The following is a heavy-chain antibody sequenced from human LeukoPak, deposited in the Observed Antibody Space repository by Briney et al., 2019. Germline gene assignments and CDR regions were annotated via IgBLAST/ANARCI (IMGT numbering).Heavy chain of an antibody. CDR3: ARGGGSSWYFY. V-gene: IGHV4-34*01. CDR1: GGSFSGYY. Sequence: SETLSLTCAVYGGSFSGYYWSWIRQPPGKGLEWIGEINHSGSTNYNPSLKSRVTISVDTSKNQFSLKLSSVTAADTAVYYCARGGGSSWYFYWGQGTLVTVSS. J-gene: IGHJ4*02. CDR2: INHSGST. D-gene: IGHD6-13*01.